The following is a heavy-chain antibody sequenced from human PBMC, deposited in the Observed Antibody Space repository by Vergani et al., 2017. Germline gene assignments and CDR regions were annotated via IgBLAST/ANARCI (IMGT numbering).Heavy chain of an antibody. J-gene: IGHJ6*03. Sequence: QVQLQESGPGLVKPSETLSLTCSVSGGSINFYYWSWIRQPPGKGLEWIGYIYYSGSTNYNPSLKSRVTISVDTSKKQFSLKLSSVIAADTAVYYCARAQKTLEWLPHYYYYYMDVWGKGTTVTVSS. D-gene: IGHD3-3*01. V-gene: IGHV4-59*01. CDR1: GGSINFYY. CDR2: IYYSGST. CDR3: ARAQKTLEWLPHYYYYYMDV.